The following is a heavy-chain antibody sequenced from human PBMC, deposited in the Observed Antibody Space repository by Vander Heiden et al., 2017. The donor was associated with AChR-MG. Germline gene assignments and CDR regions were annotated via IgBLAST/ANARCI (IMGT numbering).Heavy chain of an antibody. V-gene: IGHV3-23*01. D-gene: IGHD6-6*01. J-gene: IGHJ6*03. Sequence: EVQLLESGGGLVQPGGSLRLSCAASGFTFSRYAMTWVPQAPGKGLEWVSAISNSGNTYYADSVKGRFTMSRDNSKNTLDLQMNSLRAEDTAIYYCAKSGRAARPLVYYYYMDVWGKGTTVTVSS. CDR3: AKSGRAARPLVYYYYMDV. CDR1: GFTFSRYA. CDR2: ISNSGNT.